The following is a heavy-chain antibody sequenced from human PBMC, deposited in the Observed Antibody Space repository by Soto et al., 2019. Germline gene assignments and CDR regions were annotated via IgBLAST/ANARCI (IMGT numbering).Heavy chain of an antibody. Sequence: LRLSCAASGFTFSSYGMHWVRQAPGKGLEWVAVISYDGSNKYYADSVKGRFTISRDNSKNTLYLQMNSLRAEDTAVYYCAKDSNYRLYYYYGMDVWGQGTTVTVSS. CDR2: ISYDGSNK. CDR3: AKDSNYRLYYYYGMDV. D-gene: IGHD4-4*01. J-gene: IGHJ6*02. V-gene: IGHV3-30*18. CDR1: GFTFSSYG.